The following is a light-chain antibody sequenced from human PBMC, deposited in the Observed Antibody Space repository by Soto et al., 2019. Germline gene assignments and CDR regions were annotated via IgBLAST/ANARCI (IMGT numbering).Light chain of an antibody. V-gene: IGKV3-20*01. CDR1: QSFHTNY. Sequence: EIVLTQSPGTLSLSPGERATLYCRASQSFHTNYLAWYQHRPGQAPRLLIYGASIRASGIPERFSGRGSGTDFTLTISRLEPEDSAVYYCQHYDSSPGFTFGGGTKMEIK. J-gene: IGKJ4*01. CDR2: GAS. CDR3: QHYDSSPGFT.